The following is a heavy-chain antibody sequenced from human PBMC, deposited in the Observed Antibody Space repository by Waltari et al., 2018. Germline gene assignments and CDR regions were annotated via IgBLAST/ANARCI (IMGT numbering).Heavy chain of an antibody. V-gene: IGHV4-39*07. D-gene: IGHD3-16*02. Sequence: QLQLQESGPGLVKPSETLSLTCTVSGGSIRTSRYYWGWIRQPPGKGLEWIGSVYYSGAADYSPSRKGRVTILVDTSKNQFSLTLSSVTVADTAVYYCGRYSTYPDVCLDPWGQGTLVTVSP. CDR3: GRYSTYPDVCLDP. J-gene: IGHJ5*02. CDR1: GGSIRTSRYY. CDR2: VYYSGAA.